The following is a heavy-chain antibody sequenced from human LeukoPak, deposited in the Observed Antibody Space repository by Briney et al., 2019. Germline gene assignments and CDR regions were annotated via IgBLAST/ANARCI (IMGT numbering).Heavy chain of an antibody. CDR2: IYTSGST. Sequence: SETLSLTRTVSGGSISSGSYLWTGIRQPAGKGLEWIGLIYTSGSTNYNPCLTSRFTISVDTSKNLFSLRLSSVTPADTAVYYCARDRKYCSSTSCYKGDAFDIWGQGTMVTVSS. CDR1: GGSISSGSYL. J-gene: IGHJ3*02. V-gene: IGHV4-61*02. D-gene: IGHD2-2*02. CDR3: ARDRKYCSSTSCYKGDAFDI.